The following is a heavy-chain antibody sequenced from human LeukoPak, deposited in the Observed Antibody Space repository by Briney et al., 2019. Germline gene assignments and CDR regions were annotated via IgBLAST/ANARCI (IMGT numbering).Heavy chain of an antibody. CDR3: ARDQEGRYFDY. CDR1: GFTFSSYS. V-gene: IGHV3-21*04. J-gene: IGHJ4*02. Sequence: GGSLRLPCAASGFTFSSYSMNWVRQAPGKGLEWVSSISSSSSYIYYADSVKGRFTISRDNSKNTLYLQMNSLRAEDTAVYYCARDQEGRYFDYWGQGTLVTVSS. CDR2: ISSSSSYI.